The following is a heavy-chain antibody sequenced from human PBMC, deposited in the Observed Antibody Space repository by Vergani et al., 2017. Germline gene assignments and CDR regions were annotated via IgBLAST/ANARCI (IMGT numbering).Heavy chain of an antibody. CDR3: ARVGRDYGVPTADYFDY. V-gene: IGHV4-39*01. J-gene: IGHJ4*02. CDR2: IRYSGPT. CDR1: GASISSNSYY. Sequence: QVQLQESGPGLVKPSQTLSLICTVSGASISSNSYYWGWVRQSPGNGLEWVGSIRYSGPTYYNLPLQSRTTISLDTSKNQFSLKLSSVTAADTAVYYCARVGRDYGVPTADYFDYWGQGTLVTVSS. D-gene: IGHD4-17*01.